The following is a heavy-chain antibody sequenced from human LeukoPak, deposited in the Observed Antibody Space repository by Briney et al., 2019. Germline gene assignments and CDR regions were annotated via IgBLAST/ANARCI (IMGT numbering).Heavy chain of an antibody. CDR3: ARDKGVERLGGVYFDS. J-gene: IGHJ4*02. V-gene: IGHV4-4*07. CDR2: IHFSGST. D-gene: IGHD3-10*01. Sequence: PSKTLSLTCTVSGGSISTYYWDWIRQPAGKGLEWIGRIHFSGSTNYNPSLKSRVTMSVDTSNNQFSLMLTSVTAADTAVYYCARDKGVERLGGVYFDSWGQGTLVIVSS. CDR1: GGSISTYY.